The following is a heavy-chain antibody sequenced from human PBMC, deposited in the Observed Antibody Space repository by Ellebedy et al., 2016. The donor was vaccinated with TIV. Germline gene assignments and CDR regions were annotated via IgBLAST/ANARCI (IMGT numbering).Heavy chain of an antibody. J-gene: IGHJ1*01. Sequence: GESLKISXAASGFTFTTYAMSWVRQAPGKGLEWVSTIGGRDDNTHYADYVEGRFTISRDNSKNTLYLQMNSLRAEDTAVYFCARMAYYDSSGYYGYFQHWGQGTLVSVSS. CDR3: ARMAYYDSSGYYGYFQH. CDR1: GFTFTTYA. D-gene: IGHD3-22*01. CDR2: IGGRDDNT. V-gene: IGHV3-23*01.